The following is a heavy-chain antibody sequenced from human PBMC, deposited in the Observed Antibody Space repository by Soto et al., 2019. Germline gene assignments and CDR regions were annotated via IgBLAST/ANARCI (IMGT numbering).Heavy chain of an antibody. J-gene: IGHJ4*02. CDR1: GFTFSSYA. CDR2: ISGSGGST. Sequence: HPXESLRLSCAASGFTFSSYAMSWVRQAPGKGLEWVSAISGSGGSTYYADSVKGRFTISRDNSKNTLYLQMNSLRAEDTAVYYCAKGVVPAVVSNFDYWGQGTLVTVSS. CDR3: AKGVVPAVVSNFDY. D-gene: IGHD2-2*01. V-gene: IGHV3-23*01.